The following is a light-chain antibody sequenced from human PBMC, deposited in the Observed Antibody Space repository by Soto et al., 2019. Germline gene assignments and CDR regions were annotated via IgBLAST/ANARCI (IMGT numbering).Light chain of an antibody. J-gene: IGKJ1*01. V-gene: IGKV3D-15*01. CDR1: QSVRNY. CDR3: QQYNNWPTWT. CDR2: EAS. Sequence: EIVLTQSTGTLSLSPGERATLSCRASQSVRNYLACYQHKPGQAPRLLIYEASNRAAGIPARFSGSGSGTEFTLTISSLQSEDFAVYYCQQYNNWPTWTFGQGTKVDVK.